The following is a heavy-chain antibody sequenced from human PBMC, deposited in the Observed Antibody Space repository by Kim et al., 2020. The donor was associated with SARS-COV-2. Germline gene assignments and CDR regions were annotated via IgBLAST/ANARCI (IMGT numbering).Heavy chain of an antibody. V-gene: IGHV3-7*01. J-gene: IGHJ4*02. D-gene: IGHD3-10*01. CDR3: ARADYRSADF. Sequence: SKTYGVDSVKGRFPVSRDNAKTSMSLQMDSLRAEDTAVYYCARADYRSADFWGQGTLVTVSS. CDR2: SKT.